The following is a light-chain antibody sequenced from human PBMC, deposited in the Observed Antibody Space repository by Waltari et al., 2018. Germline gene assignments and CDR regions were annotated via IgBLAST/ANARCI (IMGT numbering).Light chain of an antibody. CDR1: QTIYNS. V-gene: IGKV1-39*01. J-gene: IGKJ2*01. CDR3: QQSYTLPYT. CDR2: DTS. Sequence: DIQMTQSPSPLSASVGDRVTITCRASQTIYNSLNWYQHKPGKAPKLLISDTSTLQSAVPSRFSGRGSGTEFTLTISRLQPEDFGTYYCQQSYTLPYTFGQGTKLDI.